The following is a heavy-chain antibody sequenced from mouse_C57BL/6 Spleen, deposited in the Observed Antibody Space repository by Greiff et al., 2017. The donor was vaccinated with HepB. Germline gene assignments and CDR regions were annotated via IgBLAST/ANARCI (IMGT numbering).Heavy chain of an antibody. D-gene: IGHD1-1*01. CDR1: GYTFTSYW. CDR3: ARRRSYYGDWYFDV. J-gene: IGHJ1*03. Sequence: QVQLQQPGAELVKPGASVKMSCKASGYTFTSYWITWVKQRPGQGLEWIGDIYPGSGSTNYNEKFKSKATLTVDTSSSTAYMQLSSLTSEDSAVYYCARRRSYYGDWYFDVWGTGTTVTVSS. V-gene: IGHV1-55*01. CDR2: IYPGSGST.